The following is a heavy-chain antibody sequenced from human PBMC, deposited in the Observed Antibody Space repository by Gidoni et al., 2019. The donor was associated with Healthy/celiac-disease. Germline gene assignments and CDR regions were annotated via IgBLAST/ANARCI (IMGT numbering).Heavy chain of an antibody. D-gene: IGHD6-19*01. CDR3: LSTGYSSGLTYYYYGMDV. CDR2: IRYDGSNK. Sequence: QVQLVESGGGVVQPGGSLRLSCAAPGFSFSSYGMHWVRQATGKGLEWVAFIRYDGSNKYYADSVKGRFTISRDNSKNTLYLQMNSLRAEDTAVYYCLSTGYSSGLTYYYYGMDVWGQGTTVTVSS. CDR1: GFSFSSYG. V-gene: IGHV3-30*02. J-gene: IGHJ6*02.